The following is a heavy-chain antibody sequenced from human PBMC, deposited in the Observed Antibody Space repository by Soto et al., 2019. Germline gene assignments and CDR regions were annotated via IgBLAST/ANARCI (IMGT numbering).Heavy chain of an antibody. CDR2: IKPDGSEQ. CDR1: GGSFSGYY. J-gene: IGHJ6*02. CDR3: ARGNWNYYYGFDV. Sequence: PSETLSLTCAVYGGSFSGYYWSWVRQAPGKGPEWVANIKPDGSEQYYVDSVKGRFTISRDNANNSLYLQMNSLRAEDTAVYFCARGNWNYYYGFDVWGQGTTVTVSS. D-gene: IGHD1-20*01. V-gene: IGHV3-7*01.